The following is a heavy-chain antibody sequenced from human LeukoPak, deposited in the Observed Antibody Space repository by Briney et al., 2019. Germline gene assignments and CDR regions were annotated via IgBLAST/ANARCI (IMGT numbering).Heavy chain of an antibody. CDR1: VFNVSSNY. Sequence: PGGSLRLSCAVSVFNVSSNYLNWVREAPGRGPGGGSVSYSGGSTYSADSVKGRFTISRDNSKTTLYLQMNSLRAEDTDVYHCARVDSRTAQFDYWGQGTLVTVSS. J-gene: IGHJ4*02. D-gene: IGHD6-13*01. CDR2: SYSGGST. V-gene: IGHV3-66*01. CDR3: ARVDSRTAQFDY.